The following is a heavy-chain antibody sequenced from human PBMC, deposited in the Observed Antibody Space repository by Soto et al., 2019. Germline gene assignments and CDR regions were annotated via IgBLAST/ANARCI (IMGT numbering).Heavy chain of an antibody. CDR2: IKSKTDGGTT. Sequence: PGGSLRLSCAASGFTFSNAWMSWVRQAPGKGLEWVGRIKSKTDGGTTDYAAPVKGRFTISRDDSKNTLYLQMNSLKTEGTAVYYCTTSTYYDILTGYYIPDYWGQGTLVTVSS. D-gene: IGHD3-9*01. J-gene: IGHJ4*02. CDR3: TTSTYYDILTGYYIPDY. CDR1: GFTFSNAW. V-gene: IGHV3-15*01.